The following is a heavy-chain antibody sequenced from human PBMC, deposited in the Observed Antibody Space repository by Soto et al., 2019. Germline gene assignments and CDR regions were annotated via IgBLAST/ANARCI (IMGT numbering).Heavy chain of an antibody. D-gene: IGHD3-22*01. V-gene: IGHV1-8*01. Sequence: QVQLVQSGAEVKKPGASVMVSCKASGYTFRDHDINWVRQASGQGLEWMGWMNPNSGNTAYAQKFQGRVTMTGDTTTNTAYMELSSLTSADTAVYYCTRRARIGKQLWLPFDSWAQGTLVTVSS. J-gene: IGHJ4*02. CDR3: TRRARIGKQLWLPFDS. CDR1: GYTFRDHD. CDR2: MNPNSGNT.